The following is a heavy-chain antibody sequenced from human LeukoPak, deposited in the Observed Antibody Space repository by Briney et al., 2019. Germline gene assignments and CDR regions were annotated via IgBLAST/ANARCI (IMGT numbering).Heavy chain of an antibody. J-gene: IGHJ4*02. CDR1: GYTLTGYY. CDR3: ARDDEASRFRYSSSYCGLDY. Sequence: ASLKVSSEVSGYTLTGYYMHCVRQAPRQRVEWMGRMKPNSGGTNYAQKFQGRVAMTRYTSISTAYMELSRLRSDDTAVYYCARDDEASRFRYSSSYCGLDYWGQGTLVSVSS. D-gene: IGHD6-6*01. V-gene: IGHV1-2*06. CDR2: MKPNSGGT.